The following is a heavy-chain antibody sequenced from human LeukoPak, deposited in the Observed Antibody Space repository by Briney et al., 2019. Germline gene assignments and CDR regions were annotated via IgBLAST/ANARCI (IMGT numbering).Heavy chain of an antibody. CDR1: GYIFTSYY. V-gene: IGHV1-46*01. D-gene: IGHD4-17*01. Sequence: ASVTVSCKASGYIFTSYYVHWVRQAPGQGLEWMGMINPRGGSTTYAQKFQGRVTMTSDTSTSAVYMELTSLRSEDTAVYHCAGDRSGDYDWFDPWGQGTLVTVSS. J-gene: IGHJ5*02. CDR3: AGDRSGDYDWFDP. CDR2: INPRGGST.